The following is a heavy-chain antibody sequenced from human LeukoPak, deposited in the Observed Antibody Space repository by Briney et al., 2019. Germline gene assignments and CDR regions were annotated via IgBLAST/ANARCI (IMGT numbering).Heavy chain of an antibody. CDR3: ATSPSLGYCSGGSCPLQH. D-gene: IGHD2-15*01. Sequence: GGSLRLSCAASGFTVSSNYMSWVRQAPGKGLEWISVIYSGGSTYYADSVKGRFTISRDNSKNTLYLQMNSLRAEDTAVYYCATSPSLGYCSGGSCPLQHWGQGTLVIFSS. J-gene: IGHJ1*01. CDR2: IYSGGST. CDR1: GFTVSSNY. V-gene: IGHV3-53*01.